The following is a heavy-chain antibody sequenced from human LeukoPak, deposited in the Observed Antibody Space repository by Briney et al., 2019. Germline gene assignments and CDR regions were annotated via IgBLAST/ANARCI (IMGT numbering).Heavy chain of an antibody. Sequence: SVKVSCKASGGTFSSYAISWVRQAPGQGLEWMGGIIPIFGTANYAQKFQGRVTITADKSTSTAYMELSSLRSEDTAVYYCAKTPVGMVTLDYWAQGTLVTVSS. D-gene: IGHD5-24*01. J-gene: IGHJ4*02. CDR2: IIPIFGTA. CDR1: GGTFSSYA. V-gene: IGHV1-69*06. CDR3: AKTPVGMVTLDY.